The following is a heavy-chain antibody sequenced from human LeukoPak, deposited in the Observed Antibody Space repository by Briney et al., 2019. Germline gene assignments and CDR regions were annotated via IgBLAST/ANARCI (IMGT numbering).Heavy chain of an antibody. CDR3: ARDSPYDFWSTDYYYYMDV. D-gene: IGHD3-3*01. Sequence: PGGSLRLSCAASGFTFSSYWMSWVRQAPGKGLEWVANIKQDGSEKYYVDSVKGRFTISRDNAKNSLYLQMNSLRAEDTAVYYCARDSPYDFWSTDYYYYMDVWAKGPRSPSP. J-gene: IGHJ6*03. CDR1: GFTFSSYW. CDR2: IKQDGSEK. V-gene: IGHV3-7*01.